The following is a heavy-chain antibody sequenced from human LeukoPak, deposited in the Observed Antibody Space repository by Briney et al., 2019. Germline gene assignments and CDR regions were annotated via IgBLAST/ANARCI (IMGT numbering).Heavy chain of an antibody. V-gene: IGHV3-66*02. CDR1: GFTVSSNY. CDR3: TTSPHDHGPRADY. Sequence: PGGSLRLSRAASGFTVSSNYMSWVRQAPGKGLEWVSVIYSGGSTYYADSVKGRFTISRDNSKNTLYLQMNSLRAEDTAVYYCTTSPHDHGPRADYWGQGTLVTVSS. D-gene: IGHD1-14*01. CDR2: IYSGGST. J-gene: IGHJ4*02.